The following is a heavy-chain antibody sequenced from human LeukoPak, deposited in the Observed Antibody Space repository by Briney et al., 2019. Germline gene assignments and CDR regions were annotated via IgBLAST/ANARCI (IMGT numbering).Heavy chain of an antibody. J-gene: IGHJ5*02. D-gene: IGHD6-19*01. CDR2: IKTKTDGGTT. Sequence: GGSLRLSCAASGFTFSDAWMSWVRQAPGKGLEWVGRIKTKTDGGTTVYAAPVKGRFTISRDDSKNTPYLQMNSLKTEDTAVYYCSLGSSGWYFRFDPWGQGTLVTVSS. V-gene: IGHV3-15*01. CDR3: SLGSSGWYFRFDP. CDR1: GFTFSDAW.